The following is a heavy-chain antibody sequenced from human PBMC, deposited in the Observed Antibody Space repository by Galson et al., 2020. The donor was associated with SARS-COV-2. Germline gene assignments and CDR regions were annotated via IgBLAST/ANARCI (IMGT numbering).Heavy chain of an antibody. CDR3: AGEASSGWAGYFDL. Sequence: GESLKISCAASGFTFSSYGMHWVRQAPGKGLEWVAVIWYDGSNKYYADSVKGRFTISRDNSKNTLYLQMNSLRAEDTAVYYCAGEASSGWAGYFDLWGRGTLVTVSS. V-gene: IGHV3-33*01. CDR1: GFTFSSYG. J-gene: IGHJ2*01. D-gene: IGHD6-19*01. CDR2: IWYDGSNK.